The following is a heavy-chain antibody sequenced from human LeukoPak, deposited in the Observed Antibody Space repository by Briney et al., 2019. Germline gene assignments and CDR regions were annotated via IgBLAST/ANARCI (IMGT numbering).Heavy chain of an antibody. V-gene: IGHV4-39*07. J-gene: IGHJ3*02. Sequence: PSETLSLTCTVSGGSISSSSYYWGWIRQPPGKGLEWIGEINHSGSTNYNPSLKSRVTISVDTSKNQFSLKLSSVTAADTAVYYCARGRVRKLPMKTRPTVHAFVIWGQGTMVTVSS. CDR2: INHSGST. CDR1: GGSISSSSYY. D-gene: IGHD4-11*01. CDR3: ARGRVRKLPMKTRPTVHAFVI.